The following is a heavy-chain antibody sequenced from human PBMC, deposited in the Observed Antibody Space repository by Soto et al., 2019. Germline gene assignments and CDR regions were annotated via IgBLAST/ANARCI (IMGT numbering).Heavy chain of an antibody. CDR1: GDSVSSNSAA. Sequence: SQTLSLTCAISGDSVSSNSAAWNWIRQSPSRGLEWLGRTYYRSKWYNDYAVSVKSRITINPDTSKNQFSLQLNSVTPEDTAVYYCARDLGKGIYDYVWGSYRSDAFDIWGQGTMVTVSS. D-gene: IGHD3-16*02. J-gene: IGHJ3*02. CDR3: ARDLGKGIYDYVWGSYRSDAFDI. V-gene: IGHV6-1*01. CDR2: TYYRSKWYN.